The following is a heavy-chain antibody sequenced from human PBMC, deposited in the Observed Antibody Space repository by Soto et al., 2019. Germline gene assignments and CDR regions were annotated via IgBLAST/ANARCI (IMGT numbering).Heavy chain of an antibody. Sequence: QVQLQESGPGLVKPSETLSLTCTVSGGSVSSGSYYWSWIRQPPGKGLEWLGYIYYSGSTNYNPSLKSRVTISVDTSKNQFSLKLSSVTAADTAVYYCARTSGLLYAFDIWGQGTMVTVSS. CDR3: ARTSGLLYAFDI. V-gene: IGHV4-61*01. CDR1: GGSVSSGSYY. D-gene: IGHD3-10*01. CDR2: IYYSGST. J-gene: IGHJ3*02.